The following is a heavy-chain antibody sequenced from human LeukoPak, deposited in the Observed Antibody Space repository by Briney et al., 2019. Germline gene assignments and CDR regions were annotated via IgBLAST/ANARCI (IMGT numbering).Heavy chain of an antibody. D-gene: IGHD3-9*01. CDR3: ARTDILGNSYYMDV. CDR1: GFTFSSYS. V-gene: IGHV3-21*01. Sequence: GGSLRLSCAASGFTFSSYSMGWVRQAPGKGLEWVSSISSSSSYIYYADSVKGRFTISRDNAKNSLYLQMNSLRAEDTAVYYCARTDILGNSYYMDVWGKGTTVTVSS. J-gene: IGHJ6*03. CDR2: ISSSSSYI.